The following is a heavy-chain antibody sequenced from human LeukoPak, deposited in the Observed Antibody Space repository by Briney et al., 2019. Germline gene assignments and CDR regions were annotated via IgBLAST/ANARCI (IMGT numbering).Heavy chain of an antibody. CDR3: AAAVSGDYYYYYMDV. CDR2: IYYFGST. J-gene: IGHJ6*03. CDR1: GGSISSHY. V-gene: IGHV4-59*11. Sequence: SETLSLTCTVSGGSISSHYWSWIRQPPGKGLEWIGYIYYFGSTNYNPSLKSRVTISLDTSKNQFSLKLSSVTAADTAVYYCAAAVSGDYYYYYMDVWGKGTTVTVSS. D-gene: IGHD3-10*01.